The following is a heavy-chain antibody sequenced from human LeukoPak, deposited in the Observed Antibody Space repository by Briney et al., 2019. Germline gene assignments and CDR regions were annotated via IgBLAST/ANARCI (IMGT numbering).Heavy chain of an antibody. CDR1: GFTFSDYY. D-gene: IGHD2-21*02. J-gene: IGHJ4*02. CDR2: ISSSGSTI. Sequence: PGGSLRLSCAASGFTFSDYYMSWIRQAPGEGLEWVSYISSSGSTIYYADSVKGRFTISRDNAKNLLYLQMNSLRAEDTAVYYCARDAGVSTAIPLYYFDYWGQGTLVTVSS. CDR3: ARDAGVSTAIPLYYFDY. V-gene: IGHV3-11*01.